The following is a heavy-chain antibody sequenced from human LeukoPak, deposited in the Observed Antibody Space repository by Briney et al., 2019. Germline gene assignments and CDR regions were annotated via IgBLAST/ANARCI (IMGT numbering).Heavy chain of an antibody. CDR2: IIPIFGTA. J-gene: IGHJ6*02. CDR1: GGTFSSYA. Sequence: SVKVSCKASGGTFSSYAISWVRQAPGQGLEWMGGIIPIFGTANYAQKFQGRVTITADESTSTAYMELSSLRSEDTAVYYCARDEEEMTTIDPFGMDVWGQGTTVTVSS. D-gene: IGHD5-24*01. CDR3: ARDEEEMTTIDPFGMDV. V-gene: IGHV1-69*13.